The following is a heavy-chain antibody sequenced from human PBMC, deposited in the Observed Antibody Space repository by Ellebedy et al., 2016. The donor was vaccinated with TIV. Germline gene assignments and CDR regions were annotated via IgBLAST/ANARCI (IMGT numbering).Heavy chain of an antibody. CDR3: ARDLMASGWFDP. Sequence: SETLSLTCTVSGGSISIYYWSWIRQPPGQGLEWIGYINYSGSTKYNPSLKSRATISVDTSEIQLSLKLNSVTAADTAVYYCARDLMASGWFDPWGQGTLVTVSS. J-gene: IGHJ5*02. V-gene: IGHV4-59*01. D-gene: IGHD5-24*01. CDR2: INYSGST. CDR1: GGSISIYY.